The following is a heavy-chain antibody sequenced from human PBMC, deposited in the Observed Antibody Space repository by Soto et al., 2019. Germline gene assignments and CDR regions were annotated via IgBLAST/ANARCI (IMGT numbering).Heavy chain of an antibody. CDR2: IYYSGST. J-gene: IGHJ6*02. CDR3: ARHDVDTAMGGDYYYYGMDV. D-gene: IGHD5-18*01. V-gene: IGHV4-39*01. CDR1: GGSISSSSYY. Sequence: QLQLQESGPGLVKPSETLSLTCTVSGGSISSSSYYWGWIRQPPGKGLEWIGSIYYSGSTYYNPSLKSRVTISVDTSKNQFSLKLSSVTAADTAVYYCARHDVDTAMGGDYYYYGMDVWGQGTTVTVSS.